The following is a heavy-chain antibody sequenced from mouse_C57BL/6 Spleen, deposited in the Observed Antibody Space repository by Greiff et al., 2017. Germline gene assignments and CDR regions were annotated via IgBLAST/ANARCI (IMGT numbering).Heavy chain of an antibody. CDR2: IYPGDGDT. J-gene: IGHJ1*03. CDR3: ANDYPCWYFDV. CDR1: GYAFSSSW. V-gene: IGHV1-82*01. Sequence: VQLQQSGPELVKPGASVKISCKASGYAFSSSWMNWVKQRPGKGLEWIGRIYPGDGDTNYNGKFKGKATLTADKSSSTAYMQLSSLTSEDSAVYFCANDYPCWYFDVWGTGTTVTVSS. D-gene: IGHD2-4*01.